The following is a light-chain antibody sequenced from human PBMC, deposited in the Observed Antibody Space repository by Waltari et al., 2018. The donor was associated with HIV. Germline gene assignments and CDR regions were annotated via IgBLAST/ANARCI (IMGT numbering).Light chain of an antibody. CDR3: SSYTKSGIVV. CDR2: EVT. Sequence: HSALTQPASVSGSPGQSVIISCTGSTSDIAYYNYVSWYQQQSGKAPKALIYEVTNRASVISSRFSGSKSGNAAYLTISGLQTDDEGDYFCSSYTKSGIVVFGGGT. J-gene: IGLJ2*01. V-gene: IGLV2-14*01. CDR1: TSDIAYYNY.